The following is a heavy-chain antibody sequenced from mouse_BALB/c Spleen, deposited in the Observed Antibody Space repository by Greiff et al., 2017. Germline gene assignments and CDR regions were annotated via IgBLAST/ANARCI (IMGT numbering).Heavy chain of an antibody. D-gene: IGHD1-1*01. Sequence: DVKLVESGGGLVKPGGSLKLSCAASGFTFSSYAMSWVRQTPEKRLEWVATISSGGSYTYYPDSVKGRFTISRDNAKNTLYLQMSSLRSEDTAMYYCARREYGDFDYWGQGTTLTVSS. J-gene: IGHJ2*01. CDR1: GFTFSSYA. CDR2: ISSGGSYT. CDR3: ARREYGDFDY. V-gene: IGHV5-9-3*01.